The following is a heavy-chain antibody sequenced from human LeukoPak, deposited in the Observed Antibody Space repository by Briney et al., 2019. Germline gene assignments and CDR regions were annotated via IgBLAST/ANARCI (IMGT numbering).Heavy chain of an antibody. CDR3: ARNYYDSSGYYPTYYYYYYMDV. V-gene: IGHV3-11*04. CDR2: ISSSGSTI. D-gene: IGHD3-22*01. Sequence: GGSLRLSCAASGFTFSDYYMSWIRQAPGKGLEWVSYISSSGSTIYYADSVKGRFTISRDNAKNSLYLQMNSLRAEDTAVYYCARNYYDSSGYYPTYYYYYYMDVWGKGTTVTVSS. J-gene: IGHJ6*03. CDR1: GFTFSDYY.